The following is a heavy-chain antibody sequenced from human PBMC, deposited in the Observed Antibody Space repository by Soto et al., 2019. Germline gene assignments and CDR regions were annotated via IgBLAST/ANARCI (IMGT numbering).Heavy chain of an antibody. CDR2: ISAYNGNT. Sequence: QVQLVQSGAEVKKPGASVKVSCKASGYSFTRYYINWVRQAPGQGLEWMGWISAYNGNTHYEEKLQGRVTLTTDTSTSTAYMELRSLRSEDTAVYFCARGGQWDFLSDYWGQGTLVTVSS. V-gene: IGHV1-18*01. D-gene: IGHD1-26*01. CDR1: GYSFTRYY. CDR3: ARGGQWDFLSDY. J-gene: IGHJ4*02.